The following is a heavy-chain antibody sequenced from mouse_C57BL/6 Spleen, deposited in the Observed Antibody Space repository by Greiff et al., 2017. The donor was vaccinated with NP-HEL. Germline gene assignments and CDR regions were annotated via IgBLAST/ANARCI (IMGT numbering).Heavy chain of an antibody. Sequence: VQLQQPGAELVRPGSSVKLSCKASGYTFTSYWMAWVKQRPGQGLEWIGNIYPSDSETHYTQKLKDKATLTVDKSSSTAYMQFSSMTSEDSAVNYSERVDYGNYDWYFDVWGTGTTVTVSS. V-gene: IGHV1-61*01. CDR3: ERVDYGNYDWYFDV. CDR2: IYPSDSET. D-gene: IGHD2-1*01. J-gene: IGHJ1*03. CDR1: GYTFTSYW.